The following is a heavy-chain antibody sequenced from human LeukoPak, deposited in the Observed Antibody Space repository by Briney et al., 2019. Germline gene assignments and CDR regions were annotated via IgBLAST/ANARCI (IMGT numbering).Heavy chain of an antibody. CDR2: IIPIFGTA. V-gene: IGHV1-69*13. J-gene: IGHJ4*02. CDR3: ARLLSSRASHTDY. Sequence: GASVKVSCKASGYTFTSYYMHWVRQAPGQGLEWMGGIIPIFGTANYAQKFQGRVTITADESTSTAYMELSSPGSEDTAVYYCARLLSSRASHTDYWGQGTLVTVSS. D-gene: IGHD5-24*01. CDR1: GYTFTSYY.